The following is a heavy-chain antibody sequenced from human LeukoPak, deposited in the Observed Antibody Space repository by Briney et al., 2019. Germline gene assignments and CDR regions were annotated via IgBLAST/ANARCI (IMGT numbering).Heavy chain of an antibody. CDR1: GGSISSGGYY. Sequence: SETLSLTCTVSGGSISSGGYYWSWIRQHPGKGLGWIGYIYYSGSTYYNPSLKSRVTISVDTSKNQFSLKLSSVTAADTAVYYCARYCGGDCSAPSYNWFDPWGQGTLVTVSS. CDR3: ARYCGGDCSAPSYNWFDP. CDR2: IYYSGST. J-gene: IGHJ5*02. D-gene: IGHD2-21*02. V-gene: IGHV4-31*03.